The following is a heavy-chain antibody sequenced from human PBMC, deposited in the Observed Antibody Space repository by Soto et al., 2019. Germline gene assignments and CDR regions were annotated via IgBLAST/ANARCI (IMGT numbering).Heavy chain of an antibody. J-gene: IGHJ6*02. CDR3: AKGGGTVPYYYYGMDV. V-gene: IGHV3-30*18. Sequence: QVQLVESGGGVVQPGRSLRLSCAASGFTFSSYGMHWVRQAPGKGLEWVAVISYDGSNKYYADSVKGRFTISRDNSKNTLYLQMNSLRAEDTAVYYCAKGGGTVPYYYYGMDVWGHGTTVTVSS. D-gene: IGHD2-2*01. CDR1: GFTFSSYG. CDR2: ISYDGSNK.